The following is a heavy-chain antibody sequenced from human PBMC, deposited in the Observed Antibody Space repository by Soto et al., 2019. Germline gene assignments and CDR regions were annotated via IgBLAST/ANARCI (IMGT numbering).Heavy chain of an antibody. D-gene: IGHD3-3*01. CDR1: GFTCSKAW. J-gene: IGHJ4*02. CDR3: TTEPPPYYDFWSGPLLDY. Sequence: PGWSLRLSCAASGFTCSKAWMSWVRQAPGKGLEWVGRIKSKTDGGTTDYAAPVKGRFTISRDDSKNTLYLQMNSLKTEDTAVYYCTTEPPPYYDFWSGPLLDYWGQGTLVTVSS. CDR2: IKSKTDGGTT. V-gene: IGHV3-15*01.